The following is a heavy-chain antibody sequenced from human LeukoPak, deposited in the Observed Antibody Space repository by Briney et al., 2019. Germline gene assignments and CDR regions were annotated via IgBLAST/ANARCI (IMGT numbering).Heavy chain of an antibody. V-gene: IGHV3-23*01. CDR1: GFTFSSYA. Sequence: GGSLRLSCAASGFTFSSYAMSWVRQAPGKGLEWVSAISGSGGSTYYADSVKGRFTISRDNSKNTLYLQMNSLRAEDTAVYYRAKVMVRGVIYYYYYYGMDVWGQGTTVTVSS. CDR2: ISGSGGST. CDR3: AKVMVRGVIYYYYYYGMDV. J-gene: IGHJ6*02. D-gene: IGHD3-10*01.